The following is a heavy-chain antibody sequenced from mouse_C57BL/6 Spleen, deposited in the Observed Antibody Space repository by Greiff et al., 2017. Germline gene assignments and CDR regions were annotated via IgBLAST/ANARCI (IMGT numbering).Heavy chain of an antibody. CDR1: GFNIKDDY. V-gene: IGHV14-4*01. Sequence: EVQLQQSGAELVRPGASVKLSCTASGFNIKDDYMHWVKQRPEQGLEWIGWIDPENGDTEYASKFQGKATITADTSSNTAYLQLSSLTSEDTAVYYCTTRGYGSFAWFAYWGQGTLVTVSA. CDR2: IDPENGDT. CDR3: TTRGYGSFAWFAY. D-gene: IGHD1-1*01. J-gene: IGHJ3*01.